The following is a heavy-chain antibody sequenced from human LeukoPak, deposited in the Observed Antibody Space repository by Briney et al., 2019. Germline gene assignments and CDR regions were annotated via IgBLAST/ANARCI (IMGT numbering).Heavy chain of an antibody. CDR3: ASKIVQYRPLDY. V-gene: IGHV3-23*01. Sequence: GGSLRLSCAASGFTFSSYAMTWVRQAPGKGLEWVSAISGSGGSTYYADSVKGRFTISRDNAKNSLYLQMNSLRAEDTAVYYCASKIVQYRPLDYWGQGTLVTVSS. J-gene: IGHJ4*02. CDR1: GFTFSSYA. CDR2: ISGSGGST. D-gene: IGHD2-8*01.